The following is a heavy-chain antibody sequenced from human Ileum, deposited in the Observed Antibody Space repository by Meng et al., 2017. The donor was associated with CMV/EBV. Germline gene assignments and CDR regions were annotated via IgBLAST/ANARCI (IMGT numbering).Heavy chain of an antibody. CDR3: ARMSSVYGMDV. Sequence: SETLSLTCAVDGGSFSGWYWAWIRQPPGKGREGFGEKNHSGNTNYNASLKSRVTMSVDTSNNQLSLQLTSVTAADTALYYCARMSSVYGMDVWGQGTTVTVSS. V-gene: IGHV4-34*01. CDR1: GGSFSGWY. J-gene: IGHJ6*02. D-gene: IGHD6-25*01. CDR2: KNHSGNT.